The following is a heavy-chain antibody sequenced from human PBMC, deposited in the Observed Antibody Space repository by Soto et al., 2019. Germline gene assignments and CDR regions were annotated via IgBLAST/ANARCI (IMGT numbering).Heavy chain of an antibody. Sequence: GASLKVPCKASEYTFTSYDINWVRQATGQGLEWMGWMNPNSRNTGYAQKFQDRVTMTRNTSISTAYMELSSLRSEETALYYCARGGVAEYGGGDCDLYYYVGMDVGGQGTTVTVYS. J-gene: IGHJ6*02. D-gene: IGHD2-21*02. CDR1: EYTFTSYD. CDR3: ARGGVAEYGGGDCDLYYYVGMDV. CDR2: MNPNSRNT. V-gene: IGHV1-8*01.